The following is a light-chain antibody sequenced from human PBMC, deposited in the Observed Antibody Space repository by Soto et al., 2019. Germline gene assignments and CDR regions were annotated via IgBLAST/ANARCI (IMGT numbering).Light chain of an antibody. V-gene: IGLV1-51*01. CDR2: DND. CDR1: SSNIPDNY. Sequence: QSVLTQPPSVSGAPGQRVTISCSGSSSNIPDNYVSWYQQLPGTAPKLLIYDNDKRPSGMPDRFSGSKSGTAASLGVTGLQTEDEADYYCATWDSSLSGVVFGGGTKLTVL. CDR3: ATWDSSLSGVV. J-gene: IGLJ2*01.